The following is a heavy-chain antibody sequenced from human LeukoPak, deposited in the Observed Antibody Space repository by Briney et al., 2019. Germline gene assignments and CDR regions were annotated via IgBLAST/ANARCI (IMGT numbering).Heavy chain of an antibody. CDR1: GFTFSSYG. V-gene: IGHV3-30*18. D-gene: IGHD3-22*01. CDR3: AKTYYYDSSGYSK. CDR2: ISYDGSNK. J-gene: IGHJ4*02. Sequence: PGGSLRLSCAASGFTFSSYGMQWVRQAPGKGLEWVAVISYDGSNKYYADSVKGRFTISRDNSKNTLYLQMNSLRAEDTAVYYCAKTYYYDSSGYSKWGQGTLVTVSS.